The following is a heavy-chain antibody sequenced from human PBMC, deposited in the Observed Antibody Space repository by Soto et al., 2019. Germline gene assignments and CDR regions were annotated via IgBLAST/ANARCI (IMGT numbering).Heavy chain of an antibody. V-gene: IGHV3-23*01. J-gene: IGHJ4*02. CDR3: AKDPLYSSSWYYYFDY. CDR2: ISGSGGST. Sequence: EVQLLESGGGLVQPGGSLRLSCAASGFTFSSYVMSWVRQAPGKGLEWVSAISGSGGSTYYADSVKGRFTISRDNSKNTLYLQMNSLRAEDTAVYYCAKDPLYSSSWYYYFDYWGQGTLVTVSS. D-gene: IGHD6-13*01. CDR1: GFTFSSYV.